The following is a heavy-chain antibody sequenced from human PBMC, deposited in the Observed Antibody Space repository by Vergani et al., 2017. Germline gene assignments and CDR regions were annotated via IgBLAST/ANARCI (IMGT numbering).Heavy chain of an antibody. D-gene: IGHD3-3*01. Sequence: EVQLVESGGGLVQPGGSLRLSCAASGFTVSSNYMSWVRQAPGKGLVWVSRINSDGSSTSYADSVKGRFTISRDNAKNTLYLQMNSLRAEDTAVYYCARDLRSRTIFSYGMDVWGQGTTVTVSS. CDR1: GFTVSSNY. CDR2: INSDGSST. V-gene: IGHV3-74*01. CDR3: ARDLRSRTIFSYGMDV. J-gene: IGHJ6*02.